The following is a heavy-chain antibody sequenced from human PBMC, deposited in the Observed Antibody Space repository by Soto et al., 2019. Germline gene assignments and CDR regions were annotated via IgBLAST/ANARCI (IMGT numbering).Heavy chain of an antibody. J-gene: IGHJ4*02. V-gene: IGHV3-64D*06. D-gene: IGHD2-2*01. CDR1: GFTFSSYA. Sequence: GGSLRLSCSASGFTFSSYAMHWVRQAPGKGLEYVSAISSNGGSTYYADSVKGRFTISRDNPKNTLYLQMSSLRAEDTAVYYCVMSRVSAALLSAHFDYWGQGTLVTVSS. CDR2: ISSNGGST. CDR3: VMSRVSAALLSAHFDY.